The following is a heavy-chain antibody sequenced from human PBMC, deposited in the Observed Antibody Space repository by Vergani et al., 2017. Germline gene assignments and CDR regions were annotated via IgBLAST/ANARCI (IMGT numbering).Heavy chain of an antibody. J-gene: IGHJ4*02. V-gene: IGHV5-51*01. Sequence: EVQLVQSGAEVKKPGESLKISCKGSGYSFSSYWIGWVRHMPGKGLGWMGIIYPGDFDTRYSPSFQGQVTISVDNSISTVYLKWNSLKASDAAMYYCARQNAAVGAQVDHWGQGTLVTVPS. CDR2: IYPGDFDT. CDR3: ARQNAAVGAQVDH. D-gene: IGHD6-6*01. CDR1: GYSFSSYW.